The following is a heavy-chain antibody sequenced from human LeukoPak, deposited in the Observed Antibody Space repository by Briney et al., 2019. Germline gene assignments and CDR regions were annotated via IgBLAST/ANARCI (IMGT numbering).Heavy chain of an antibody. D-gene: IGHD4-11*01. CDR3: AREGYSNYGIHAFDI. Sequence: SVKVSCKASGGTFSSYAISWVRQAPGQGLEWMGGIIPIFGTANYAQKFQGRVTITTDESTSTAYMELSSLRSEDTAVYYCAREGYSNYGIHAFDIWGQGTMVTVSS. CDR1: GGTFSSYA. CDR2: IIPIFGTA. V-gene: IGHV1-69*05. J-gene: IGHJ3*02.